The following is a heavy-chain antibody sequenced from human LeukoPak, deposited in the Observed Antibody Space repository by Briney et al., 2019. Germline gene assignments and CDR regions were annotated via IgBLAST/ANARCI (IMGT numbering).Heavy chain of an antibody. CDR2: FDPEDGET. D-gene: IGHD4-17*01. J-gene: IGHJ4*02. Sequence: ASVKVSCKVSGYTLTELSIHWVRQAPGKGLEWMGGFDPEDGETIYAQQFQGRVTMTEDTSTDTAYMELSSLRSEDTAVFYCATAALDYGVIYYFGYWGQGTLVTVSS. V-gene: IGHV1-24*01. CDR3: ATAALDYGVIYYFGY. CDR1: GYTLTELS.